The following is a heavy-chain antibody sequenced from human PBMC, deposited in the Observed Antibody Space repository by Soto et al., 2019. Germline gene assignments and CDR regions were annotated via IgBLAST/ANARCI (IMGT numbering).Heavy chain of an antibody. J-gene: IGHJ4*02. CDR1: GGSISSGGYY. CDR3: ARGDWFLYYFDY. CDR2: IYYSGST. V-gene: IGHV4-31*03. Sequence: QVQLQESGPGLVKPSQTLSLTCTVSGGSISSGGYYWSWIRQHPGKGLEWIGYIYYSGSTYYNPSLKSRVTISVATSKNQFSLKLSSVTAADTAVYYCARGDWFLYYFDYWGQGTLVTVSS. D-gene: IGHD3-9*01.